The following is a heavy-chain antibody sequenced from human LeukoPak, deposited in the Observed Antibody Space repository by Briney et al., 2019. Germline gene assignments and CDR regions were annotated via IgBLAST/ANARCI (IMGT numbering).Heavy chain of an antibody. V-gene: IGHV1-8*01. CDR2: MNPNSGNT. CDR3: VRAHTYGSGSYHSGWFDP. Sequence: ASVKVSCKASGYTFTSYDINWVRQATGQGLEWMGWMNPNSGNTGYAQKFQGRVTMTRNTSISTAYMELSSLRSEDTAVYYCVRAHTYGSGSYHSGWFDPWGQGTLVTVSS. CDR1: GYTFTSYD. D-gene: IGHD3-10*01. J-gene: IGHJ5*02.